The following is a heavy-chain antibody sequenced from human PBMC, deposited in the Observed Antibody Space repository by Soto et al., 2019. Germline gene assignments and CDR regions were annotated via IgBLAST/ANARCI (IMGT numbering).Heavy chain of an antibody. CDR3: ATELIYYNDGSGYYPLGH. V-gene: IGHV1-18*04. CDR1: GYSFATYG. CDR2: ISAHNGDT. Sequence: ASVKVSCKASGYSFATYGFSWVRQAPGQGLECVGWISAHNGDTHYSQKFQGRVTLTTDTSTNTGYMELRSLTSDDTAVYFCATELIYYNDGSGYYPLGHWGQGTLVTVSS. J-gene: IGHJ4*02. D-gene: IGHD3-22*01.